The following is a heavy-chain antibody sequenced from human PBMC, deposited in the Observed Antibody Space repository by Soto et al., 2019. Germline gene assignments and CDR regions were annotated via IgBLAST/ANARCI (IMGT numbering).Heavy chain of an antibody. D-gene: IGHD3-10*01. Sequence: FTSNSVDLVGHPPGKGREWMGWISAYNGNTNYAQKLQGRVTMTTDTSTSTAYMELRSLRSDDTAVYYCAGNYYYGSGSYYNFDYWGQGTLVTVSS. CDR3: AGNYYYGSGSYYNFDY. CDR2: ISAYNGNT. J-gene: IGHJ4*02. CDR1: FTSNS. V-gene: IGHV1-18*01.